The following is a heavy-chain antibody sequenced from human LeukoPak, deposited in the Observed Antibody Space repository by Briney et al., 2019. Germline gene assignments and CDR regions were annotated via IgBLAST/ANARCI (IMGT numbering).Heavy chain of an antibody. CDR3: ARHGIGDSSRDYFDY. V-gene: IGHV4-39*01. J-gene: IGHJ4*02. D-gene: IGHD6-13*01. CDR1: GVSISSSGNC. Sequence: NPSETLSLTCTVSGVSISSSGNCWGWIRQPPGKGLEWSGSIYYSGSTYYNPSLESPVTTSVDTSRNKSSLRLHSVPAADTAVYYCARHGIGDSSRDYFDYWGQATLVTVYS. CDR2: IYYSGST.